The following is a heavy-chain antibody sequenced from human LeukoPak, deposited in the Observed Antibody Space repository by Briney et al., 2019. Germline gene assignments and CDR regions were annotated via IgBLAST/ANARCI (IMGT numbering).Heavy chain of an antibody. V-gene: IGHV3-23*01. J-gene: IGHJ4*02. CDR2: ISGSGGST. D-gene: IGHD3-22*01. CDR1: GFTFSSYA. CDR3: AKGTPYYYDSNGYSSLNLDY. Sequence: GGSLRLSCAASGFTFSSYAMSWVRQAPGKGLEWVSAISGSGGSTYYADSVKGRFTISRDNSKNTLYLQMNSLRAEDTAVYYCAKGTPYYYDSNGYSSLNLDYWGQGTLVTVSS.